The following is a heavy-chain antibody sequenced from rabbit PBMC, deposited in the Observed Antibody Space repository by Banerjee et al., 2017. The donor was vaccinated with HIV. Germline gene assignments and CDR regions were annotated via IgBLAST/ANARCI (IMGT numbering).Heavy chain of an antibody. CDR2: IYTGDGNT. V-gene: IGHV1S40*01. D-gene: IGHD6-1*01. CDR3: ARSSAGYAWSFNL. Sequence: QSLEESGGDLVKPGASLTLTCTASGFSFSSGYDMCWVRQAPGKGLEWIACIYTGDGNTYYASWAKGRFTISKTSSTTVTLQMTSLTAADTATYFCARSSAGYAWSFNLWGPGTLVTVS. J-gene: IGHJ4*01. CDR1: GFSFSSGYD.